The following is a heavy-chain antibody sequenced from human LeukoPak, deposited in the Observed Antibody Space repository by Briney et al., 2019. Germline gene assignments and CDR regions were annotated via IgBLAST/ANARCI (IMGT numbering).Heavy chain of an antibody. V-gene: IGHV4-30-4*08. D-gene: IGHD6-13*01. CDR3: ARSDSSSWGYYYYYYMDV. CDR2: IYYSGST. Sequence: SQTLSLTCTVSGGSISSGDYYWSWIRQPPGKGLEWIGYIYYSGSTYYNPSLKSRVTVSVDTSKNQISLKLSSVTAADTAVYYCARSDSSSWGYYYYYYMDVWGKGTTVTVSS. CDR1: GGSISSGDYY. J-gene: IGHJ6*03.